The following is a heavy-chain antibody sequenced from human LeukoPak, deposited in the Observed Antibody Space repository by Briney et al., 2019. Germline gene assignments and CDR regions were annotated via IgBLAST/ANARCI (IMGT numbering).Heavy chain of an antibody. CDR2: ISSRSTYT. CDR3: AKDSLGGCDY. D-gene: IGHD3-16*01. Sequence: PGGSLRLSCAASGFTFSSYSMNWVRQAPGKGLEWVSSISSRSTYTYYADSVKGRFTISRDNAKNTLYLQMNSLRAEDTAVYYCAKDSLGGCDYWGQGTLVTVSS. J-gene: IGHJ4*02. CDR1: GFTFSSYS. V-gene: IGHV3-21*01.